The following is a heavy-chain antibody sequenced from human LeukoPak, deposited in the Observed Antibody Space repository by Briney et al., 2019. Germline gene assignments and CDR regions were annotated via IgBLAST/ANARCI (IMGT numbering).Heavy chain of an antibody. CDR2: ISDTGSTI. J-gene: IGHJ4*02. V-gene: IGHV3-48*03. D-gene: IGHD2-21*02. CDR3: AKSHHVTAIDY. CDR1: GFTFSSYE. Sequence: GGSLRLSCAASGFTFSSYELNWVRQAPGKGLEWVSYISDTGSTIYYADSVEGRFTISRDNAKNSLYLQMNSLRADDTAVYYCAKSHHVTAIDYWGQGTLVTVSS.